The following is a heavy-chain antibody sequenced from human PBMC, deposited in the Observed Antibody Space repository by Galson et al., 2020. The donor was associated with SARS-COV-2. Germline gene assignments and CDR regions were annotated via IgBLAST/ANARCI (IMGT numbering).Heavy chain of an antibody. J-gene: IGHJ3*02. Sequence: GESLKISCAASGFTFSSYAMSWVRQAPGKGLEWVSAISGSGGSTYYADSVKGRFTISRDNSKNTLYLQMNSLRAEDTAVYYCAKTVVRITMVQGVGPGAFDIWGQGTMVTVSS. CDR3: AKTVVRITMVQGVGPGAFDI. V-gene: IGHV3-23*01. D-gene: IGHD3-10*01. CDR2: ISGSGGST. CDR1: GFTFSSYA.